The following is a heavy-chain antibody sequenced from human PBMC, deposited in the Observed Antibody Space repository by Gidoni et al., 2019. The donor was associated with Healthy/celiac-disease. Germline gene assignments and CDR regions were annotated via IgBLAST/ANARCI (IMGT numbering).Heavy chain of an antibody. D-gene: IGHD3-22*01. V-gene: IGHV3-49*04. J-gene: IGHJ4*02. CDR3: TTGGEEYYYDSSGYYGRFDY. CDR1: GFTFGDYA. CDR2: IRSKAYGGTT. Sequence: EVQLVESGGGLVQPGRSLRLSCTASGFTFGDYAMSWVRQAPGKGLGWVGFIRSKAYGGTTEYAASVKGRFTISRDDSKSIAYLQMNSLKTEDTAVYYCTTGGEEYYYDSSGYYGRFDYWGQGTLVTVSS.